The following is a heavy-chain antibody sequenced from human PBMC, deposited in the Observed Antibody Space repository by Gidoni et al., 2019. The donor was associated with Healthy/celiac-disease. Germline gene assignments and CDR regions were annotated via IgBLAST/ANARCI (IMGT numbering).Heavy chain of an antibody. CDR3: AKAIAARPYFDY. CDR2: ISGSGGST. D-gene: IGHD6-6*01. J-gene: IGHJ4*02. CDR1: GFTFSSYA. Sequence: EVQLLESGGGLVQPGGSLRLSCAASGFTFSSYARSWVRQAPGKGLEWVSAISGSGGSTYYADSVKGRFTISRDNSKNTLYLQMNSLRAEDTAVYYCAKAIAARPYFDYWGQGTLVTVSS. V-gene: IGHV3-23*01.